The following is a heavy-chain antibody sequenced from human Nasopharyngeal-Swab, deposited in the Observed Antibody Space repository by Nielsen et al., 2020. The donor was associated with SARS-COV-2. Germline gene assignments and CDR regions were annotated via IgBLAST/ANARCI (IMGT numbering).Heavy chain of an antibody. D-gene: IGHD6-19*01. V-gene: IGHV3-23*01. Sequence: GESLKISCAASRFTFSRYGMSWVRQAPGRGLEWDSTISGSGGYTYYADSVKGRFTISRDNSKNTLYLQMNSLRVEDTAIYYCARGAFEYSSSWYDPYYFDYWGQGTLVTVSS. CDR3: ARGAFEYSSSWYDPYYFDY. J-gene: IGHJ4*02. CDR1: RFTFSRYG. CDR2: ISGSGGYT.